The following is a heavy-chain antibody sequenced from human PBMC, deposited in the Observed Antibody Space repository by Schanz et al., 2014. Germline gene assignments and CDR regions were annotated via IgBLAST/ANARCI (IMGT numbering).Heavy chain of an antibody. CDR3: AKDGPGGSGSYSADGGMDV. D-gene: IGHD3-10*01. Sequence: EVQLLESGGGLVQPGGSLRLSCAASGFTFSTHAMSWVRQAPGKGLEWVSAILGLASTTYYADSVKGRFTISRDNSKNLLYLQMNSLRAEDTAVYYCAKDGPGGSGSYSADGGMDVWGQGTTXTVSS. J-gene: IGHJ6*02. V-gene: IGHV3-23*01. CDR2: ILGLASTT. CDR1: GFTFSTHA.